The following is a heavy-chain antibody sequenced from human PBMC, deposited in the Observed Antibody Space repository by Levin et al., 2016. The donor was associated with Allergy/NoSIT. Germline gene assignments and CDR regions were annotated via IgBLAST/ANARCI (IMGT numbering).Heavy chain of an antibody. V-gene: IGHV3-11*01. D-gene: IGHD3-22*01. Sequence: WIRQPPGKGLEWVSYISSSGSTIYYADSVKGRFTISRDNAKNSLYLQMNSLRAEDTAVYYCARDMFISPESYDSSASGAFDIWGQGTMVTVSS. J-gene: IGHJ3*02. CDR3: ARDMFISPESYDSSASGAFDI. CDR2: ISSSGSTI.